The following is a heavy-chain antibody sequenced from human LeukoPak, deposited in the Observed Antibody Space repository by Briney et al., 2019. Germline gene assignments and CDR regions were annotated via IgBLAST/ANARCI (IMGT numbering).Heavy chain of an antibody. CDR3: ARDFTFQWSYYDSSAEKAFDI. Sequence: SGGSLRLSCAASGFTFSSYSMNWVRQAPGKGLEWVSSISSSSSYIYYADSVKGRFTISRDNAKNSLYLQMNSLRAEDTAVYYCARDFTFQWSYYDSSAEKAFDIWGQGTMVTVSS. V-gene: IGHV3-21*01. CDR2: ISSSSSYI. J-gene: IGHJ3*02. D-gene: IGHD3-22*01. CDR1: GFTFSSYS.